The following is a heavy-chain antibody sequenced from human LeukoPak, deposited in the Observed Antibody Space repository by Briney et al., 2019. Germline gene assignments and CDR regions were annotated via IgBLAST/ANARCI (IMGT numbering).Heavy chain of an antibody. J-gene: IGHJ4*02. CDR1: GFTVSSNY. CDR2: IYSGGST. V-gene: IGHV3-53*01. CDR3: ARQSSTSCYAVDY. D-gene: IGHD2-2*01. Sequence: GGSLRLSCAASGFTVSSNYMSWVRQAPGKGLEGVSVIYSGGSTYYADSVKGRFTISRDNSKNTLYLQMNSLRAEDTAVYYCARQSSTSCYAVDYWGQGTLVTVSS.